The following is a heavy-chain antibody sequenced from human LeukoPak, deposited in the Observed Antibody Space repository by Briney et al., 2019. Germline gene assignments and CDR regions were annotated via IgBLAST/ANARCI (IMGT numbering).Heavy chain of an antibody. J-gene: IGHJ4*02. CDR1: GFTFSSYA. CDR2: ISGSGGST. D-gene: IGHD3-10*01. Sequence: GGSLRLSCAASGFTFSSYAMSWLRQAPGKGLEWLSAISGSGGSTYYADSVKGRFTISRDNSKNTLYLQMNSLRAEDTAVYYCAKLFGGFGELPPRDYWGQGTLVTVSS. V-gene: IGHV3-23*01. CDR3: AKLFGGFGELPPRDY.